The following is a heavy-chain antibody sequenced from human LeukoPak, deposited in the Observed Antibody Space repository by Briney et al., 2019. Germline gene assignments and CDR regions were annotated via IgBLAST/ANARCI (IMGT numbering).Heavy chain of an antibody. D-gene: IGHD6-13*01. CDR3: ARYSSSSRYTFDY. CDR1: GFTFSSYG. CDR2: IWYDGSNK. V-gene: IGHV3-33*01. J-gene: IGHJ4*02. Sequence: GGSLRLSCAASGFTFSSYGMHWVRQAPGKGLEWVAVIWYDGSNKYYADSVKGRFTISRDNSKNTLYLQMNSLRAEDTAVYYCARYSSSSRYTFDYWGQGTLVTVSS.